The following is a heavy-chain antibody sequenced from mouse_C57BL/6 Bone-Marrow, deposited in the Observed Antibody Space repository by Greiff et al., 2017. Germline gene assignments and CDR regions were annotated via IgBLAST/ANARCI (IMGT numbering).Heavy chain of an antibody. V-gene: IGHV5-4*03. Sequence: EVKLVESGGGLVKPGGSLKLSCAASGFTFSSCAMSWVRQTPEKRLEWVATISDGGSYTYYPDNVKGRFTISRDNAKNNLYLQMSHLKSEDTAMYYCARNYYGSSYDAMDYWGQGTSVTVSS. CDR1: GFTFSSCA. D-gene: IGHD1-1*01. J-gene: IGHJ4*01. CDR3: ARNYYGSSYDAMDY. CDR2: ISDGGSYT.